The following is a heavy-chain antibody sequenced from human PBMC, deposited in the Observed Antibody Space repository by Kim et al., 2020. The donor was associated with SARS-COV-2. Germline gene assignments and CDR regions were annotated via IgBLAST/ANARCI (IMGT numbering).Heavy chain of an antibody. Sequence: SETLSLTCAVSGDSINSINWWSWVRQPPGKGLEWIGEIHHSGNTNYNPSLKSRVSISEDNSNNLFSLRLSSVTAADTAVYYCARLRTDSGSYFRFDYWGQGTLVTVSS. CDR2: IHHSGNT. D-gene: IGHD1-26*01. CDR3: ARLRTDSGSYFRFDY. CDR1: GDSINSINW. V-gene: IGHV4-4*02. J-gene: IGHJ4*02.